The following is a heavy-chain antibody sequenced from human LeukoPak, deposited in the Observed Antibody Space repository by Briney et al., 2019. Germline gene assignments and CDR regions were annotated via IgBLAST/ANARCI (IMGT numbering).Heavy chain of an antibody. CDR2: INPNSGGT. Sequence: GASVKVSCKASGYTFTGYYMHWVRQAPAQGLEWMGWINPNSGGTNYAQRFQGRVTMTRDTSISTAYMELSRLRTDDTAVYYCARTETRIYTSSWTHDYWGQGTLVTVSS. CDR3: ARTETRIYTSSWTHDY. CDR1: GYTFTGYY. V-gene: IGHV1-2*02. D-gene: IGHD6-13*01. J-gene: IGHJ4*02.